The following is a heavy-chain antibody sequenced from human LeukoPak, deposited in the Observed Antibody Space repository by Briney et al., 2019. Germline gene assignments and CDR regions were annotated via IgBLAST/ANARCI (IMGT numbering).Heavy chain of an antibody. J-gene: IGHJ4*02. CDR3: AKEELGYCISSSCYSTYYFDY. CDR1: GFTFSNYA. CDR2: ISASGGNT. D-gene: IGHD2-2*01. Sequence: GGSLRLSCAASGFTFSNYAMSWVRQAPGKGLEWVSAISASGGNTYYADSVKGRFTISRDNSKNTLYLQINSLRAEDTALYYCAKEELGYCISSSCYSTYYFDYWGQGTLVTVSS. V-gene: IGHV3-23*01.